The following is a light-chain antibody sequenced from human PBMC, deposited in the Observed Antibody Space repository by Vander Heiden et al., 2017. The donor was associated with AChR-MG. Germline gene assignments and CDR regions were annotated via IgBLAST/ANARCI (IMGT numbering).Light chain of an antibody. V-gene: IGKV3-11*01. CDR3: QQGSSWPLT. Sequence: TDLTQSVVTLSLSPGERATLFSRASQRVSSYLAWYQQKPGQAPRLLIYDASNRATGIPARFSGSGSGTDFTLTISSLEPEDFTVYYCQQGSSWPLTFGGGTKVEIK. CDR1: QRVSSY. CDR2: DAS. J-gene: IGKJ4*01.